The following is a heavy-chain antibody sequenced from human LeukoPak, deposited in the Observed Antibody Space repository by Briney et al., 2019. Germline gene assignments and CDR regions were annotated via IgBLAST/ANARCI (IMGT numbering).Heavy chain of an antibody. CDR3: AKRAGYNSNYFDY. D-gene: IGHD5-24*01. J-gene: IGHJ4*02. Sequence: PGGSLRLSCAASGFTFDSYAISWVRQAPGRGLEWVSAISGSGSSTYYADSVKGRFTISRDNSRNTLSLQMNSLRAEDTAVYYCAKRAGYNSNYFDYWGQGTLVTVCS. CDR1: GFTFDSYA. CDR2: ISGSGSST. V-gene: IGHV3-23*01.